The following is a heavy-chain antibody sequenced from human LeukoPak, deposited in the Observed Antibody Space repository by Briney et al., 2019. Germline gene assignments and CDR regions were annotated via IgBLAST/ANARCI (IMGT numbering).Heavy chain of an antibody. D-gene: IGHD1-26*01. CDR3: ARDMYSGSNYGVNY. CDR1: GFTFSTYW. J-gene: IGHJ4*02. Sequence: GGSERLSCAASGFTFSTYWMSWVRQAPGKGLEWVANINHDGSDKYYVDSVKGRFTISRDNAKNSLHLQMNSLRAEDTAVYYCARDMYSGSNYGVNYRGPGNLVTVSS. CDR2: INHDGSDK. V-gene: IGHV3-7*04.